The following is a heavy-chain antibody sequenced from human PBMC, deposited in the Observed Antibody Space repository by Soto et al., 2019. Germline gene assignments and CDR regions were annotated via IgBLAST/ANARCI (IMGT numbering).Heavy chain of an antibody. CDR2: ISYDGSNK. J-gene: IGHJ2*01. V-gene: IGHV3-30-3*01. D-gene: IGHD3-9*01. Sequence: KWLEWVAVISYDGSNKYYADSVKGRFTISRDNSKNTLYLKMNSLRAEDTAVYYCFFSQAEGGIRDCSKVSAFLLNRSSDL. CDR3: FFSQAEGGIRDCSKVSAFLLNRSSDL.